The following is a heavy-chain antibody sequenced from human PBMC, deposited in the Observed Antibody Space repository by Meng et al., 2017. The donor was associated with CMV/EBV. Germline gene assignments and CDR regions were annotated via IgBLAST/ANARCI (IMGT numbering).Heavy chain of an antibody. V-gene: IGHV4-59*01. J-gene: IGHJ2*01. Sequence: GSLRPSCTVSGGSISSYYWSWIRQPPGKGLEWIGYIYYSGSTNYNPSLKSRVTISVDTSKNQFSLKLSSVTAADTAVYYCARIGQYYNFWSGYYPYWYFDLWGRGTLVTVSS. CDR2: IYYSGST. D-gene: IGHD3-3*01. CDR1: GGSISSYY. CDR3: ARIGQYYNFWSGYYPYWYFDL.